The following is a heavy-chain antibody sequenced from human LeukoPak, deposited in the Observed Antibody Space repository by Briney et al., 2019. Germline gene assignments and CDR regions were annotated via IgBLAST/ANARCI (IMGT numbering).Heavy chain of an antibody. CDR1: GGSFSGYY. J-gene: IGHJ1*01. Sequence: PSETLSLTCAVYGGSFSGYYWSWIRQPPGKGLEWIGEINHSGSTNYNPSLKSRVTISVDTSKNQFSLKLSSVTAADTAVYYCARQIAVAGQLGNLVYFQHWGQGTLVTVSS. CDR3: ARQIAVAGQLGNLVYFQH. CDR2: INHSGST. V-gene: IGHV4-34*01. D-gene: IGHD6-19*01.